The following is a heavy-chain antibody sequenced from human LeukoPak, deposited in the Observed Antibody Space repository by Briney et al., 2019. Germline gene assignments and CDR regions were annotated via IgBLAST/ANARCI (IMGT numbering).Heavy chain of an antibody. J-gene: IGHJ3*02. CDR2: ISGSGGST. Sequence: GGSLRLSCAASGFTFSSYAMSWVRQAPGKGLEWVSAISGSGGSTYYADSVKGRFTISRDNSKNTLYPQMNSLRAEDTPVYYCAKVGDRLVRGVIQIPGAFDIWGQGTMVTVSS. D-gene: IGHD3-10*01. CDR3: AKVGDRLVRGVIQIPGAFDI. CDR1: GFTFSSYA. V-gene: IGHV3-23*01.